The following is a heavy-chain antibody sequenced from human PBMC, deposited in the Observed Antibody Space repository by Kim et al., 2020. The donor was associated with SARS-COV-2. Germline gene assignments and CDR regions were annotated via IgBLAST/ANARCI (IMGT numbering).Heavy chain of an antibody. CDR2: ISGSGGIT. J-gene: IGHJ4*02. CDR3: AKDPANGEQQRSGPFDY. V-gene: IGHV3-23*01. D-gene: IGHD6-13*01. CDR1: GFTFSSYA. Sequence: GGSLRLSCAASGFTFSSYAMSWVRQAPGKGLEWVSAISGSGGITYYADSVKGRFTISRDNSKNTLYLQMNSLRAEDTAVYYCAKDPANGEQQRSGPFDYWGQVTLVTVSS.